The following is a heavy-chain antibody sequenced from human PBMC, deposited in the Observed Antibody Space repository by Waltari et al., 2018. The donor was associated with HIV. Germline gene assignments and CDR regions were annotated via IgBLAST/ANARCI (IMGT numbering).Heavy chain of an antibody. J-gene: IGHJ4*02. CDR1: GFTFITAW. D-gene: IGHD1-20*01. CDR3: TTGLLYKRY. V-gene: IGHV3-15*01. Sequence: EVQLVESGGGLVKPGGSLSLSCAGSGFTFITAWMRWVRQTPGKGLEWVGRIKSKPDGGTTDYAAPVKGRFTISRDDSKNTLYLQMVSLKTEDTAVYYCTTGLLYKRYWGQGTLVTVSS. CDR2: IKSKPDGGTT.